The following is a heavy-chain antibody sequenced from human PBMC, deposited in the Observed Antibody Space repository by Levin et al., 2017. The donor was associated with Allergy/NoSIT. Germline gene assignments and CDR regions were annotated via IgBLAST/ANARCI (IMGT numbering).Heavy chain of an antibody. J-gene: IGHJ4*02. CDR1: GFTFSSYG. CDR2: ISYDGKNK. Sequence: GGSLRLSCATSGFTFSSYGMHWVRQAPDKGLEWMAVISYDGKNKYYADSVKGRFTISRDNSKSTLYLQMNSLRAEDTAIYHCAKVLLTYNYDDEGYSNFDFWGQGTLVTVSS. V-gene: IGHV3-30*18. D-gene: IGHD3-22*01. CDR3: AKVLLTYNYDDEGYSNFDF.